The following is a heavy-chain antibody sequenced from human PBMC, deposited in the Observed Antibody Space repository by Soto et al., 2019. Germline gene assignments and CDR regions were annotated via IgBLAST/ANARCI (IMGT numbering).Heavy chain of an antibody. J-gene: IGHJ4*02. CDR2: INHSGST. V-gene: IGHV4-34*01. CDR3: ARADVDTAMVYFDY. Sequence: QVQLQQWGAGLLKPSETLSLTCAVYGGSFSGYYWSWIRQPPGKGLEWIGEINHSGSTNYNPSLKSRVTISVDTSKIQFSLKLSSVTAADTAVYYCARADVDTAMVYFDYWGQGTLVTVSS. D-gene: IGHD5-18*01. CDR1: GGSFSGYY.